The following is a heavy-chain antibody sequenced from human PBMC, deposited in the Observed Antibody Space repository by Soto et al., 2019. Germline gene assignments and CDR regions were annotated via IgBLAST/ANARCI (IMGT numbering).Heavy chain of an antibody. Sequence: SETLSLTCALYGGSFSGYYWSWIRQPPGKGLEWIGEINHSGSTNYNPSLKSRVTISVDTSKNQFSLKLSSVTAADTAVYYCARVYYYDSSGYREPFDYWGHVTLATVS. D-gene: IGHD3-22*01. J-gene: IGHJ4*01. CDR2: INHSGST. CDR1: GGSFSGYY. CDR3: ARVYYYDSSGYREPFDY. V-gene: IGHV4-34*01.